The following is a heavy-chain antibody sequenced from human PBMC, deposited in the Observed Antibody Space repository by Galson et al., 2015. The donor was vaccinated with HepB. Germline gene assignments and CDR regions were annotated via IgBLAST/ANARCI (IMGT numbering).Heavy chain of an antibody. V-gene: IGHV3-48*04. CDR1: GFTFSSYS. Sequence: SLRLSCAASGFTFSSYSMNWVRQAPGKGLELVSYISSSSSTIYYADSVKGRFTIPRDNAKNSLYLQINGLRAEDTAVYYCARVWAYSGLLTDYWGQGTLVTVSS. J-gene: IGHJ4*02. D-gene: IGHD3-16*01. CDR3: ARVWAYSGLLTDY. CDR2: ISSSSSTI.